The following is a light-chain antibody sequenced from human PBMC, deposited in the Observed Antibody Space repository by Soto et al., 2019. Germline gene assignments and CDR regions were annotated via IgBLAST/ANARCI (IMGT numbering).Light chain of an antibody. Sequence: EIVMTQSPDTLSVSPGERATLSCRASQSVSDNLAWYQQKPGQPPRLLIYGASTRATGVPSRFSGSGSGRDFTLTISSLQSDDFAVYYCQHCNDWSAFGQGTRLEIK. CDR1: QSVSDN. V-gene: IGKV3-15*01. J-gene: IGKJ5*01. CDR2: GAS. CDR3: QHCNDWSA.